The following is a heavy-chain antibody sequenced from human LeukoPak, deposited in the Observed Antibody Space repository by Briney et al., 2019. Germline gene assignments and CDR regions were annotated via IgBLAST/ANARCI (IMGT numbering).Heavy chain of an antibody. D-gene: IGHD3-16*02. CDR1: GGSFSGYY. Sequence: SETLSLTCAVYGGSFSGYYWSWIRQPPGKGLEWIGEINHSGSTNYNPSLTSRVTISVDTSKNQFSLKLSSVTAADTAVYYCASGDYVWGSYRSYWGQGTLVTVSS. J-gene: IGHJ4*02. CDR3: ASGDYVWGSYRSY. V-gene: IGHV4-34*01. CDR2: INHSGST.